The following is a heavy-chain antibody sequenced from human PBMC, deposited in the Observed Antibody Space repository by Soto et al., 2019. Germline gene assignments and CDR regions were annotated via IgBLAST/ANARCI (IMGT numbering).Heavy chain of an antibody. J-gene: IGHJ6*04. Sequence: QVQLVQSGDEVRKPGSSVKVSCKASGYIFVNYGIAWVRQAPGQGLEWMGWSSPYSGNTHYASKVKGRITMTTDSSRSTAYMDLGSLTSDDTAVYYCAMVDNYVTPTPQDVWGKGTTVTVSS. D-gene: IGHD3-16*01. CDR3: AMVDNYVTPTPQDV. CDR1: GYIFVNYG. CDR2: SSPYSGNT. V-gene: IGHV1-18*01.